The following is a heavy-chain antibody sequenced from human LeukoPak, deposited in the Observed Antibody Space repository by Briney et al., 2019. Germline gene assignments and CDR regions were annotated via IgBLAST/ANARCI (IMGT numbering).Heavy chain of an antibody. CDR2: IMPIFGTA. D-gene: IGHD3-9*01. V-gene: IGHV1-69*06. Sequence: SVKVSCKASGGTFSSYAISWVRQAPGQGLEWMGGIMPIFGTANYAQKFQGRVTITADKSTSTAYMELSSLRSEDTAVYYCARSYYDILTGYLSPYYFDYWGQGTLVTVSS. CDR3: ARSYYDILTGYLSPYYFDY. CDR1: GGTFSSYA. J-gene: IGHJ4*02.